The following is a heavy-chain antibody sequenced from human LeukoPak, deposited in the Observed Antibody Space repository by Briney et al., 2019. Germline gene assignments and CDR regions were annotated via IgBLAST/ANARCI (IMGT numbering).Heavy chain of an antibody. V-gene: IGHV3-30*02. Sequence: GGSLRLSCAASRFTFSTYGMHWVRQAPGKGLEWVAFIRHDGSKTYYADSVKGRFTISRDNAKNSLYLQMNSLRAEDTAVYYCARAENYDFWSGYDYWGQGTLVTVSS. J-gene: IGHJ4*02. D-gene: IGHD3-3*01. CDR3: ARAENYDFWSGYDY. CDR1: RFTFSTYG. CDR2: IRHDGSKT.